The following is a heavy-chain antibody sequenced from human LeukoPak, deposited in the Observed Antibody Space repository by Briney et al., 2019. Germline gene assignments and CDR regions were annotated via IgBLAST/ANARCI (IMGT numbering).Heavy chain of an antibody. V-gene: IGHV3-48*04. CDR3: ARALIGYYFDY. J-gene: IGHJ4*02. CDR2: ISSSGNTI. Sequence: AGGSLRLSCAASGFTFSSYWMSWVRQAPGKGLEWVSYISSSGNTIYYADSVKGRFTISRDNAKNSLYLQMNSLRAEDTAVYYCARALIGYYFDYWGQGTLVTVSS. CDR1: GFTFSSYW. D-gene: IGHD2-8*01.